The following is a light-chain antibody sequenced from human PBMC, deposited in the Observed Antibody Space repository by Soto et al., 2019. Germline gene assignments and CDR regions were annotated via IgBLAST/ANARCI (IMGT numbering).Light chain of an antibody. V-gene: IGLV2-23*01. J-gene: IGLJ2*01. Sequence: QSALTQPASVYESPGQSISISCGGGRNDSGTYNLVSWYQQHPGKAPKLIIYDGNTRTSGVSNRFSGSMSGNTASLTISGLQAEDEADYYCCSYTDGSILLFCGGTQLTVL. CDR3: CSYTDGSILL. CDR1: RNDSGTYNL. CDR2: DGN.